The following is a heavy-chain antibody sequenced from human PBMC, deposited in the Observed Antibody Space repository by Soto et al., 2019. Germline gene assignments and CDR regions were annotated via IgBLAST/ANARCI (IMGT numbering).Heavy chain of an antibody. J-gene: IGHJ4*02. CDR2: IYYGGST. CDR3: AREGYSSGWYDY. D-gene: IGHD6-19*01. V-gene: IGHV4-59*01. Sequence: QVQLQESGPGLVKPSETLSLTCTVSGGSISSYYWSWIRQPPGKGLEWIGYIYYGGSTNYNPSLKSRVTISVDTSKNQFSLKLSSVTAADTAVYYCAREGYSSGWYDYWGQGTLVTVSS. CDR1: GGSISSYY.